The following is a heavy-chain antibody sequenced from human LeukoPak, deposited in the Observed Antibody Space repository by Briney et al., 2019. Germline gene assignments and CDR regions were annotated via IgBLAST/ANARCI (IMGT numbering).Heavy chain of an antibody. CDR1: GGSISSYY. V-gene: IGHV4-59*12. CDR2: IYYSGST. CDR3: ARLLGSSGYAGDWYFDL. J-gene: IGHJ2*01. Sequence: SETLSLTCTVSGGSISSYYWSWIRQPPGKGLEWIGYIYYSGSTNYNPSLKSRVTISVDTSKNQFSLKLTSVTVADTAVYYCARLLGSSGYAGDWYFDLWGRGILVTVSS. D-gene: IGHD3-22*01.